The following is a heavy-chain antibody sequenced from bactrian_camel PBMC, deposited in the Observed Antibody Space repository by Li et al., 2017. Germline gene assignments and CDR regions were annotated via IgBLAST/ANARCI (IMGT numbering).Heavy chain of an antibody. J-gene: IGHJ4*01. V-gene: IGHV3S53*01. D-gene: IGHD3*01. Sequence: VQLVESGGGSVEPGGSLRLSCAGSQYSYSHLCMGWFRQAPGKQREGVATIDSDGNTRYADSVKGRFTTSRDNAKDTLYLQMNSLKIEDTAVYYCALGSSRQATMTARGKGTQVTVS. CDR1: QYSYSHLC. CDR2: IDSDGNT.